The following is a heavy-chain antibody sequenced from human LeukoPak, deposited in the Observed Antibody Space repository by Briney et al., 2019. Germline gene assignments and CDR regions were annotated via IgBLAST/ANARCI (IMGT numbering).Heavy chain of an antibody. V-gene: IGHV3-7*01. J-gene: IGHJ5*02. CDR2: IKQDGSEK. D-gene: IGHD6-13*01. Sequence: PGGSLRLSCAASGFTFSSYWMSWVRQAPGKGLEWVANIKQDGSEKYYVDSVKGRFTISRDNAKNSLYLQMNSLRAEDTAVYYCARELISGYSSSWYIEGWFDPWGQGTLVTVSS. CDR3: ARELISGYSSSWYIEGWFDP. CDR1: GFTFSSYW.